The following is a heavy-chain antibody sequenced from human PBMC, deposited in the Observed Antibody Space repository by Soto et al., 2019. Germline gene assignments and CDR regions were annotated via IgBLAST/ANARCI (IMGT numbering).Heavy chain of an antibody. D-gene: IGHD3-9*01. CDR2: MNPNSGNT. J-gene: IGHJ4*02. CDR3: ARESAYFGYY. CDR1: GYTFTSYD. Sequence: QVQLVQSGAEVQKPGASVKVSCKASGYTFTSYDINWVRQATGPELEWMGWMNPNSGNTGYAQKFQGRVTMTRTTSIGTAYIELCSLRSEDAAVYYCARESAYFGYYWGQGTLVAVAS. V-gene: IGHV1-8*01.